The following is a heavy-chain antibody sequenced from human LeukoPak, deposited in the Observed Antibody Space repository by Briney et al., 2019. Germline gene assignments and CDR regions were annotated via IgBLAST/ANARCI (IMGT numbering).Heavy chain of an antibody. CDR1: GYGFTSYW. CDR2: IDPTDSYT. V-gene: IGHV5-10-1*01. D-gene: IGHD2-2*03. CDR3: ARHGYCTTTSCYGDNDY. J-gene: IGHJ4*02. Sequence: GESLKISCKGSGYGFTSYWISWGRQMPGKGLEWMGRIDPTDSYTNYNLSFQGHVTMSVDKSISTVYLQWSSLRASDTAMYYCARHGYCTTTSCYGDNDYWGQGTLVTVSS.